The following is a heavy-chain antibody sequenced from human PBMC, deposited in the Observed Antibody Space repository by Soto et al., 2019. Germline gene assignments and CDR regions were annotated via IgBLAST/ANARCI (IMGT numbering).Heavy chain of an antibody. Sequence: EVQLLESGGGLVKPGGSLRLSCAASGFTFSNDWMNWVRQAPGKGLEWVGRIKRKTNGGTTDYAAPVKDRCTISRDDSKNTLYLQMNSLKTEDTAVYYCTTCRGDLLYWGQGTLVTVST. CDR3: TTCRGDLLY. D-gene: IGHD1-26*01. CDR2: IKRKTNGGTT. J-gene: IGHJ4*02. CDR1: GFTFSNDW. V-gene: IGHV3-15*07.